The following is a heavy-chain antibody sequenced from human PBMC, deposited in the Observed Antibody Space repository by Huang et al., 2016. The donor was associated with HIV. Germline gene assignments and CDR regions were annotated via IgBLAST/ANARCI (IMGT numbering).Heavy chain of an antibody. Sequence: QVQLVQSGSELRKPGASVKVSCQASGYTFTRYALNWVRQAPGQGLEWRGWINTNTWNPTYAQAFTGRFVLSLDTSVSTAYLQISSLEAEDTAVYYCARDYYDSRGYDIHAVVDYWGQGTLVTVSS. CDR2: INTNTWNP. V-gene: IGHV7-4-1*02. D-gene: IGHD3-22*01. J-gene: IGHJ4*02. CDR3: ARDYYDSRGYDIHAVVDY. CDR1: GYTFTRYA.